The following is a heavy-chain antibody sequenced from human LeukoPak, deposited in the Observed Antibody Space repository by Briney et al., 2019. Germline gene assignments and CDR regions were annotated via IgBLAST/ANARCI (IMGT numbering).Heavy chain of an antibody. J-gene: IGHJ4*02. CDR2: IKQDGSAK. D-gene: IGHD3-10*01. CDR1: GLTYSNYW. CDR3: ARDYYGSGSHDY. V-gene: IGHV3-7*01. Sequence: AGGSLRLSCAASGLTYSNYWMSWVRQAPGRGLEWVANIKQDGSAKHYVDSVKGRFTISRDNAKNSLYLQMNSLEAADTAIHYCARDYYGSGSHDYWGQGTLVTVSS.